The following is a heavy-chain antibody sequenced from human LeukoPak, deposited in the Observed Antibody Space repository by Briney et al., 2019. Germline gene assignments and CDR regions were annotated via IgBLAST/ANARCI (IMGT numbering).Heavy chain of an antibody. D-gene: IGHD5-12*01. CDR3: AKDPPGYHRPIDY. J-gene: IGHJ4*02. CDR1: GFTFSSYW. Sequence: GGSLRLSCAASGFTFSSYWMSWVRQAPGKGLEWVANIKQDGSEKYYVDSVKGRFTISRDNAKNSLYLQMNSLRAEDTAIYYCAKDPPGYHRPIDYWGQGTLVTVSS. V-gene: IGHV3-7*05. CDR2: IKQDGSEK.